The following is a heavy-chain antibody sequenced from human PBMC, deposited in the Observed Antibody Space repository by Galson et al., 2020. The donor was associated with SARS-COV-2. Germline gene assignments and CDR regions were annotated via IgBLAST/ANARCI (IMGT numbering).Heavy chain of an antibody. J-gene: IGHJ5*02. CDR2: ISSSSTYR. CDR3: ARVPLNHIEEIATAGWFGP. D-gene: IGHD2-21*01. Sequence: GGSLRLSCAASGFTFSTYSMNWVRQAPGKGLEWVSCISSSSTYRYYADSVKGRFTISRDNAKKSLYLQMNSLRAEDTAGYYCARVPLNHIEEIATAGWFGPGGQGNRVTVSS. V-gene: IGHV3-21*01. CDR1: GFTFSTYS.